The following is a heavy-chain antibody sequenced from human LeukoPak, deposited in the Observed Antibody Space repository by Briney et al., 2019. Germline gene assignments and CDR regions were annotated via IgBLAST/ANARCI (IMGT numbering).Heavy chain of an antibody. CDR1: GLTFSTYS. Sequence: GGSLRLSCAASGLTFSTYSINWVRQAPGKGLEWVSSISSSSHIYYADSVKGRFTISRDNAKNSVYLQMNSLRGEDTAVYYCARDPWSSRSYWGQGTLVIVS. D-gene: IGHD6-13*01. CDR3: ARDPWSSRSY. J-gene: IGHJ4*02. V-gene: IGHV3-21*01. CDR2: ISSSSHI.